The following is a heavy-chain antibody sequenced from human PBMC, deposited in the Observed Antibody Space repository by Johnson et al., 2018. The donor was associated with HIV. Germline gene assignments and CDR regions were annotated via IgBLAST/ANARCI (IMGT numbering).Heavy chain of an antibody. CDR2: IKSKTDGGTT. CDR1: GLTFSNAW. D-gene: IGHD2-8*02. V-gene: IGHV3-15*01. Sequence: VQLVESGGGLVKPGGSLRLSCAVSGLTFSNAWMSWVRQAPGKGLEWVGRIKSKTDGGTTDYAAPVKGRFTISRDDSKKTLYLQMNSLRAEDTAVYYCAKSGLFVLVVYAPDVFDIWGQGTMVTVSS. J-gene: IGHJ3*02. CDR3: AKSGLFVLVVYAPDVFDI.